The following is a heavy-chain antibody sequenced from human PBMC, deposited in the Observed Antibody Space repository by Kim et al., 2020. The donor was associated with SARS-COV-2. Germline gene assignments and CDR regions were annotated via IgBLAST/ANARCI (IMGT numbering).Heavy chain of an antibody. Sequence: GGSLRLSCAASGFTFGDYAMHWVRQAPGKGLEWVSLISGDGGSTYYADSVKGRFTISRDNSKNSLYLQMNSLRTEDTALYYCAKVADGYNYPVNSDAFDIWGRGTVVTVS. CDR1: GFTFGDYA. J-gene: IGHJ3*02. CDR3: AKVADGYNYPVNSDAFDI. D-gene: IGHD5-12*01. V-gene: IGHV3-43*02. CDR2: ISGDGGST.